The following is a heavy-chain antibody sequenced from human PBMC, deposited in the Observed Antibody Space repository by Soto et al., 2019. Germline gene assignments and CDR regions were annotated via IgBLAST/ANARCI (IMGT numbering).Heavy chain of an antibody. CDR2: ISAHNGNT. J-gene: IGHJ4*02. CDR1: GYAFTTYG. CDR3: ATWSYGDY. Sequence: QVHLVQSGAEVKKPGASVKVSCKASGYAFTTYGITWVRQAPGQGLEWMGWISAHNGNTNYAQKLQGRVTVTRDTSLSTGDMELRSVRSDDAAVYYCATWSYGDYWGQGALFTVSP. V-gene: IGHV1-18*01. D-gene: IGHD1-26*01.